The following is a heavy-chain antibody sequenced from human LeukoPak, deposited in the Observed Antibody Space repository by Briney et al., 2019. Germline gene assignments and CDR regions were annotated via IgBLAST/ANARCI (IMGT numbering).Heavy chain of an antibody. D-gene: IGHD3-22*01. CDR1: GFTFSSHS. Sequence: GGSLRLSCAASGFTFSSHSMNWVRQAPAKGLEWVSYISSSSSTIYYADSVKGRFTISRDNAKNSLYLQMNSLRAEDTAVYYCARGAYYYEDWGQGTLVTVSS. J-gene: IGHJ4*02. V-gene: IGHV3-48*01. CDR3: ARGAYYYED. CDR2: ISSSSSTI.